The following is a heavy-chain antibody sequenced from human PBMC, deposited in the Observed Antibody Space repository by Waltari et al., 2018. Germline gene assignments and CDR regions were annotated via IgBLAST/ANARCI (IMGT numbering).Heavy chain of an antibody. J-gene: IGHJ5*02. D-gene: IGHD3-22*01. CDR2: IYYSWNT. CDR3: ARQLVDSSGCVNWFDP. CDR1: GGSISSSSYY. V-gene: IGHV4-39*01. Sequence: QVQLQESGPGLAKPSEPLSPSCTVSGGSISSSSYYCGWFRQPPGKGREWMGSIYYSWNTYYNPSLKSRVTISVDSSKNQFSRNLICVTAADTAVYYGARQLVDSSGCVNWFDPWGQGTLVTVSS.